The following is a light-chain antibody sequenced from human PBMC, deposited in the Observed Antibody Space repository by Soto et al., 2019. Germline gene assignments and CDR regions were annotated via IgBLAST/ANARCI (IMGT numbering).Light chain of an antibody. CDR1: QSVSSN. CDR2: GAS. J-gene: IGKJ5*01. Sequence: EIAMRQSPSTLPVPPGDRATVCCSVSQSVSSNLAWYQQKPGQAPRLLIYGASTRATGIPARFSGSGSGTEFTLTISSLQSEDFAVYYCQQYNNWPPITFGQGTRLEI. CDR3: QQYNNWPPIT. V-gene: IGKV3-15*01.